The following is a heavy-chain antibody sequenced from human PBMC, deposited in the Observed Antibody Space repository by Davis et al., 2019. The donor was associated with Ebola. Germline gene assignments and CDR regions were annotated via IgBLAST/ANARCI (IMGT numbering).Heavy chain of an antibody. CDR1: GFTFSSYA. V-gene: IGHV3-23*01. Sequence: GGSLRLSCAASGFTFSSYALSWVRQAPGKGLEWVSAISGSGGSTYYADSVKDRFTISRDNAKNSLYQQMNSLRAEDTAVYYCATLSTYSSDFDSWGQGTLVTVSS. CDR2: ISGSGGST. J-gene: IGHJ4*02. D-gene: IGHD6-19*01. CDR3: ATLSTYSSDFDS.